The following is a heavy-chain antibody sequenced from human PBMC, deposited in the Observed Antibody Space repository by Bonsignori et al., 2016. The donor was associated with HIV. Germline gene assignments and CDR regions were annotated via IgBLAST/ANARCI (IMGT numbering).Heavy chain of an antibody. CDR2: IVPAFGTT. CDR1: LGAFGTYA. V-gene: IGHV1-69*01. CDR3: ARIFGNSASVTYYYGMDV. Sequence: QVQLVQSGAEAKKPGSSVKVSCKASLGAFGTYAIGWVRQAPAQGLEWMGGIVPAFGTTKYAQKFQGRVTITADASTNIAYMELRSLKSEDTAVYFCARIFGNSASVTYYYGMDVWGQGTTVIVAS. D-gene: IGHD4-23*01. J-gene: IGHJ6*02.